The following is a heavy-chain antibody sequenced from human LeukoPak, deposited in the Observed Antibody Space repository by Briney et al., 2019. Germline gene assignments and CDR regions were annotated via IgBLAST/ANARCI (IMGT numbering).Heavy chain of an antibody. D-gene: IGHD3-3*01. V-gene: IGHV4-34*01. CDR2: INHSGST. CDR3: ARDFRGGYDFWSGYYTPYYFDY. CDR1: GGSFSNYY. Sequence: PSETLSLTCAVYGGSFSNYYWSWIRQPPGKGLEWIGEINHSGSTRYNPSLKSRVIISVDTSKNQFSLKLSSVTAADTAVYYCARDFRGGYDFWSGYYTPYYFDYWGQGTLVTVSP. J-gene: IGHJ4*02.